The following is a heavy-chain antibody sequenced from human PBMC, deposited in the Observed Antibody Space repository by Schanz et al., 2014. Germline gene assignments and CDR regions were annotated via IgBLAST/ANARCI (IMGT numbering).Heavy chain of an antibody. CDR1: GFSFSTYW. CDR3: AKGRFCELSAFDL. J-gene: IGHJ3*01. V-gene: IGHV3-7*05. D-gene: IGHD3-10*01. CDR2: IKRDGREK. Sequence: EVQLLESGGGLVQPGGSLRLSCAASGFSFSTYWMSWVRQAPGKALEWVANIKRDGREKNYLDSVKGRFTISRDNTKNALFLQMNSLTAEDTAVYYCAKGRFCELSAFDLWGQGTMVTVSS.